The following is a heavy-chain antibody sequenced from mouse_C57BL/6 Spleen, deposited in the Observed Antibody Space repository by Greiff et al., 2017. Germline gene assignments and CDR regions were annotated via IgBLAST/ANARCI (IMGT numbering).Heavy chain of an antibody. J-gene: IGHJ2*01. D-gene: IGHD2-12*01. CDR2: ISYDGSN. CDR3: AREDDGGLFAY. CDR1: GYSITSGYY. V-gene: IGHV3-6*01. Sequence: EVKLQQSGPGLVKPSQSLSLTCSVTGYSITSGYYWNWSRQFPGNKMEWMGNISYDGSNNYNPSLKNRISITRDTSKNQFFLKLNTVTTEDTATYYCAREDDGGLFAYWGQGTTLAVSS.